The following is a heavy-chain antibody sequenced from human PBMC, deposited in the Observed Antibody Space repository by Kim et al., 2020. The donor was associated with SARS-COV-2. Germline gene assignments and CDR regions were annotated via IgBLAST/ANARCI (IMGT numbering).Heavy chain of an antibody. J-gene: IGHJ3*02. CDR3: VRDYGDAVGGGFDI. D-gene: IGHD4-17*01. V-gene: IGHV1-2*02. Sequence: AQRYQGRVTMTRDTSLSTAYMELSRLRSDDTALYYCVRDYGDAVGGGFDIWGQGTMVTVSS.